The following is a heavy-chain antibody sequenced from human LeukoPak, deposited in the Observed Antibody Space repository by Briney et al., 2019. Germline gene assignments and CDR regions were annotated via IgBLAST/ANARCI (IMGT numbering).Heavy chain of an antibody. D-gene: IGHD3-10*01. CDR2: IYYSGST. V-gene: IGHV4-39*07. CDR1: GGSISSSSYY. Sequence: SETLSLTCTVSGGSISSSSYYWGWIRQPPGKGLEWIGSIYYSGSTYYNPSLKSRVTISVDTSKNQFSLKLSSVTAADTAVYYCARDFRPTHAFDIWGQGTMVTVSS. J-gene: IGHJ3*02. CDR3: ARDFRPTHAFDI.